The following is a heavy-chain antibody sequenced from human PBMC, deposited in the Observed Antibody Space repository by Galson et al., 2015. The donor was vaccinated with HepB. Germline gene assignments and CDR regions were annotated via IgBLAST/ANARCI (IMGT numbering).Heavy chain of an antibody. CDR3: ARDEGAFDI. CDR2: ISSNGGST. Sequence: SLRLSCAASGFTFSSYAMHWVRQAPGKGLEYVSAISSNGGSTYYANSVKGRFTISRDNSKNTLYLQMGSLRAEDMAVYYCARDEGAFDIWGQGTMVTVSS. CDR1: GFTFSSYA. J-gene: IGHJ3*02. V-gene: IGHV3-64*01.